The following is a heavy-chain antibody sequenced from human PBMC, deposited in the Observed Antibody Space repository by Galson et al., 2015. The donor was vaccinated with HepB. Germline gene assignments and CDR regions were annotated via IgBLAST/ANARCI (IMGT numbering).Heavy chain of an antibody. CDR3: VRRNGSYDY. CDR2: IRDKANKYTT. D-gene: IGHD3-10*01. Sequence: SLRLSCAASGVEFSDYYMDWVRQAPGKGLEWVGRIRDKANKYTTIYAASVKGRFTISRDDSKNSMYLQMNSLKTDDTAVYYCVRRNGSYDYWGQGTLVSVSS. V-gene: IGHV3-72*01. CDR1: GVEFSDYY. J-gene: IGHJ4*02.